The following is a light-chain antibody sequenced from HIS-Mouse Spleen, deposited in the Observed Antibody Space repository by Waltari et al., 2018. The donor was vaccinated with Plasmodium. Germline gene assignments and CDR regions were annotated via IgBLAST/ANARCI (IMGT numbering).Light chain of an antibody. CDR3: MIWPSNASGV. Sequence: QPVLTQPPSSSASPGESARLTCTLPSDINVGSYNIYWYQHKPGSPPRYLLYYYSASDKGQGSGVPRRFSGSNDGSASTWILLSAGLQSKDVADYYCMIWPSNASGVYGGGPKLTVL. CDR2: YYSASDK. J-gene: IGLJ3*02. CDR1: SDINVGSYN. V-gene: IGLV5-37*01.